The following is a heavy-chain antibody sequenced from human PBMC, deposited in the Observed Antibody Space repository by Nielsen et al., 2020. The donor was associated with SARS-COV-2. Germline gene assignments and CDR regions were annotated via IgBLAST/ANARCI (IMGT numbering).Heavy chain of an antibody. CDR1: GLIFGTYG. V-gene: IGHV3-33*01. CDR2: IWYDGSNE. Sequence: GESLKISCRASGLIFGTYGMHWVRQAPGKGLEWVAGIWYDGSNENYAESVKGRFTISRDNSKNTLFLQMDSLTADDTAVYYCARLFNFWSGYNDYWGQGTLVIVSS. J-gene: IGHJ4*02. CDR3: ARLFNFWSGYNDY. D-gene: IGHD3-3*01.